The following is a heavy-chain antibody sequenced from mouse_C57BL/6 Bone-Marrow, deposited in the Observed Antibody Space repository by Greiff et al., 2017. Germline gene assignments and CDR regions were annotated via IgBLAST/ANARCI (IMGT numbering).Heavy chain of an antibody. Sequence: EVQLQQSGPELVKPGDSVKISCKASGYSFTGYFMNWVMQSHGKSLEWIGRINPYNGDTFYNQKFKGKATLSVDKSSSTAHMELRSLTSEDSAVYYCARSPFTTVVATDYFDYWGQGTTLTVSS. CDR2: INPYNGDT. CDR1: GYSFTGYF. CDR3: ARSPFTTVVATDYFDY. V-gene: IGHV1-20*01. J-gene: IGHJ2*01. D-gene: IGHD1-1*01.